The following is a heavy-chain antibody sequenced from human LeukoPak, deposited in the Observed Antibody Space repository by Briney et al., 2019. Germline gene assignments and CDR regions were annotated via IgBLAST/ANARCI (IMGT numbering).Heavy chain of an antibody. D-gene: IGHD3-10*01. CDR1: GGSISPYY. CDR3: ARGGGSGRGNWFDP. V-gene: IGHV4-59*01. CDR2: IYYSGST. J-gene: IGHJ5*02. Sequence: PSETLSLTCTVSGGSISPYYWSWIRQPPGKGLEWIGYIYYSGSTNYNPSLKSRVTISVDTSKSQFSLKLSSATAADTAVYYCARGGGSGRGNWFDPWGQGSLVIVPS.